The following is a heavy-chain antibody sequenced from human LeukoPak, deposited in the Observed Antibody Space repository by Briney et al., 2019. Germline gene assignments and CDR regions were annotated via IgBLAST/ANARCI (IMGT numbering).Heavy chain of an antibody. V-gene: IGHV4-39*01. J-gene: IGHJ4*02. CDR1: GDSISSNSYY. CDR2: IYYSGST. CDR3: ASHQYAYIHIFHY. Sequence: SETLSLTCTVSGDSISSNSYYWGWIRQPPGKGLEWIGMIYYSGSTYYNPSLKSRVTISVDTSKNQFSLKLSSVTAADTAIYYCASHQYAYIHIFHYRGQGTLVTVSS. D-gene: IGHD3-16*01.